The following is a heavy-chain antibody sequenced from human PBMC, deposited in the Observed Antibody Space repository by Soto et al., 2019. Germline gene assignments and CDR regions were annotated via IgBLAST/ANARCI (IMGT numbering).Heavy chain of an antibody. CDR1: GFTFSNYG. CDR3: ARDPVRGLQCAPDY. V-gene: IGHV3-33*01. CDR2: IWYDGSNK. Sequence: QVQLVESGGGVVQPGRSLRLSCAASGFTFSNYGMHWVRQAPGKGLEWVAIIWYDGSNKYYADSVKGRFTISRDNSKNKLYLQMNSLRAEDTAVYYCARDPVRGLQCAPDYWGQGTLVTVSS. J-gene: IGHJ4*02. D-gene: IGHD4-17*01.